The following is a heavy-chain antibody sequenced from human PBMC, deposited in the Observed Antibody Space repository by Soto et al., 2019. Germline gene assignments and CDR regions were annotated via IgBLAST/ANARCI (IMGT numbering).Heavy chain of an antibody. Sequence: GASVKVPCKASGGTFSSYAISWVRQAPGQGLEWMGGIIPIFGTANYAQKFQGRVTITADESTSTAYMELSSLRSEDTAVYYCARSIVGATPTYYYYYGMDVWGQGTTVTVSS. CDR2: IIPIFGTA. CDR3: ARSIVGATPTYYYYYGMDV. D-gene: IGHD1-26*01. J-gene: IGHJ6*02. CDR1: GGTFSSYA. V-gene: IGHV1-69*13.